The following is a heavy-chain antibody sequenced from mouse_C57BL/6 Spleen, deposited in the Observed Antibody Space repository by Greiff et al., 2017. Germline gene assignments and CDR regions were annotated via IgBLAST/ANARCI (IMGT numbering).Heavy chain of an antibody. CDR2: INPNNGGT. V-gene: IGHV1-26*01. CDR3: ARTVATRYYFDY. Sequence: VQLQQSGPELVKPGASVKISCKASGYTFTDYYMNWVKQSHGKSLEWIGDINPNNGGTSYNQKFKGKATLTVDKSSSTAYMELRSLTSEDSAVYYCARTVATRYYFDYWGQGTTRTVSS. J-gene: IGHJ2*01. D-gene: IGHD1-1*02. CDR1: GYTFTDYY.